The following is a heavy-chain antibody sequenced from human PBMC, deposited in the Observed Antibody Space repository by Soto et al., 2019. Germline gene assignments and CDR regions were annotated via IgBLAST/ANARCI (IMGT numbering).Heavy chain of an antibody. V-gene: IGHV3-23*01. CDR1: GFTFSSYA. D-gene: IGHD1-1*01. CDR3: VVRTTGTSRHNWFAP. Sequence: GGSLRLSCAASGFTFSSYAMSWVRQAPGKGLEWVSAISGSGGSTYYADSVKGRFTISRDNSKNTLYLQMNSLRAEDTAVYYCVVRTTGTSRHNWFAPWGQGTLVTVSS. J-gene: IGHJ5*02. CDR2: ISGSGGST.